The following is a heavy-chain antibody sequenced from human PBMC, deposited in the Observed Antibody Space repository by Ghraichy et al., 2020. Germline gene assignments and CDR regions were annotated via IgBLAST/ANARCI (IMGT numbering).Heavy chain of an antibody. D-gene: IGHD3-10*01. V-gene: IGHV1-69*02. CDR2: IIPILGIA. J-gene: IGHJ6*03. CDR1: GGTFSSYT. Sequence: SVKVSCKASGGTFSSYTISWVRQAPGQGLEWMGRIIPILGIANYAQKFQGRVTITADKSTSTAYMELSSLRSEDTAVYYCARGVIKYYYYMDVWGKGTTVTVSS. CDR3: ARGVIKYYYYMDV.